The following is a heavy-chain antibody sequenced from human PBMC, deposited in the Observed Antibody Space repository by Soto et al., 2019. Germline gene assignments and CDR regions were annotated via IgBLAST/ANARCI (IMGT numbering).Heavy chain of an antibody. J-gene: IGHJ4*02. V-gene: IGHV5-51*01. CDR3: ARQDGSALFFFDL. D-gene: IGHD3-16*01. CDR1: GYNFIYW. CDR2: LHPGDSDT. Sequence: GESLKISRKGSGYNFIYWIAWVRPMPGRGLEWMGVLHPGDSDTRYSPSFQGQGTITADTSISTAYLHWSSLKASDTAIYYCARQDGSALFFFDLWGLGTLVTVSS.